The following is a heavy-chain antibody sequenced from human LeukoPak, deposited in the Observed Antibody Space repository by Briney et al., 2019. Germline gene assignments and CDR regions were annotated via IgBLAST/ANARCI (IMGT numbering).Heavy chain of an antibody. V-gene: IGHV1-69*05. D-gene: IGHD3-3*01. CDR1: GGTFSSYA. J-gene: IGHJ3*02. Sequence: GASVKVSCKASGGTFSSYAISWVRQAPGQGLEWMGRIIPIFGTANYAQKFQGRVTITTDESTSTAYMELGSLRSEDTAVYYCARERAPFWSGYDDAFDIWGQGTMVTVSS. CDR2: IIPIFGTA. CDR3: ARERAPFWSGYDDAFDI.